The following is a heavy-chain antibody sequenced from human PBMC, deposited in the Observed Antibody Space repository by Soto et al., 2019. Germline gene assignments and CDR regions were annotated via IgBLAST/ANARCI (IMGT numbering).Heavy chain of an antibody. CDR3: ARGDHYDSRGYYPGDY. CDR2: INPNSGGT. V-gene: IGHV1-2*02. Sequence: ASVKVSCKASGYTFTGYYMHWVRQAPGQGLEWMGWINPNSGGTNYAQKFQGRVTMTTDTSTSTAYMELRSLRSDDTAVYYCARGDHYDSRGYYPGDYWGQGTLVTVSS. CDR1: GYTFTGYY. J-gene: IGHJ4*02. D-gene: IGHD3-22*01.